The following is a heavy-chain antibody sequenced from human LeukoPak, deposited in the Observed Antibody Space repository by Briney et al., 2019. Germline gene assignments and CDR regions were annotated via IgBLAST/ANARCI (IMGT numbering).Heavy chain of an antibody. V-gene: IGHV3-30*18. J-gene: IGHJ6*03. CDR2: ISYDGSNK. Sequence: PGGSLRLSCAASGFTFSSYDIHWVRQAPGKGLEWVAIISYDGSNKYYADSVKGRFTISRDNSKNTLFMQMNSLRTEDTAVYYCAKDGGYYYMDVWGKGTTVTVSS. CDR3: AKDGGYYYMDV. CDR1: GFTFSSYD.